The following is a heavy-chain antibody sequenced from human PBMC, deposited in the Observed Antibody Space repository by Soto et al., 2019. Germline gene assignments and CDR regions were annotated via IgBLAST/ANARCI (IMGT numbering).Heavy chain of an antibody. Sequence: QVQLVESGGGVVQPGRSLRLSCAASGFTFSSYGMHWVRQAPGKGLEWVAVIWDDGSNKYYADSVKGRFTISRDNSKNTLYLQMNSLRAEDTAVYYCARGWQQLAYFDYWGQGTLVTVYS. D-gene: IGHD6-13*01. J-gene: IGHJ4*02. V-gene: IGHV3-33*01. CDR3: ARGWQQLAYFDY. CDR1: GFTFSSYG. CDR2: IWDDGSNK.